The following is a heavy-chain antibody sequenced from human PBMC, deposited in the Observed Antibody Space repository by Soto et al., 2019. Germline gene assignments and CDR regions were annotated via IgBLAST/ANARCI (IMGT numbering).Heavy chain of an antibody. J-gene: IGHJ6*02. V-gene: IGHV4-34*01. Sequence: QVQLQQWGAGLLKPSETLSLTCAVYGGSFSGYYWSWIRQPPGKGLEWIGEINHSGSTNYNPSLKSRVTISVDTSKNQFPLKLSSVTAADTAVYYCARSRGLNYYYYGMDVWGQGTTVTVSS. D-gene: IGHD5-12*01. CDR3: ARSRGLNYYYYGMDV. CDR2: INHSGST. CDR1: GGSFSGYY.